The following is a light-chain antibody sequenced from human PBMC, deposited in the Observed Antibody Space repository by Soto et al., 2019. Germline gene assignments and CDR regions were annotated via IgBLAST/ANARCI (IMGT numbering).Light chain of an antibody. J-gene: IGLJ1*01. V-gene: IGLV2-23*02. Sequence: QSVLQQAASGKGADAGGITLSYPGTSSDFGSYHLVSWYQQPPGKAPKLMIYEVSKRPSGVSNRFSGSKSGNTASLTVSGLQADDEADYDCCSYAGSSNLYVFGTGTRVTAL. CDR2: EVS. CDR1: SSDFGSYHL. CDR3: CSYAGSSNLYV.